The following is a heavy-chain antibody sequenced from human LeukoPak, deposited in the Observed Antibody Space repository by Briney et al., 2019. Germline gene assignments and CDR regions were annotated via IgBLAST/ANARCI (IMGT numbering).Heavy chain of an antibody. D-gene: IGHD3-10*01. Sequence: ASVKVSCKASGGTFSSYAISWVRQAPGQGLEWMGGIIPIFGTANYAQKFQGRVTITADESTSTAYMELSSLRSEDTAVYYCARDLGGDYYGSGSYQTDVDYRGQGTLVTVSS. CDR2: IIPIFGTA. CDR1: GGTFSSYA. J-gene: IGHJ4*02. V-gene: IGHV1-69*13. CDR3: ARDLGGDYYGSGSYQTDVDY.